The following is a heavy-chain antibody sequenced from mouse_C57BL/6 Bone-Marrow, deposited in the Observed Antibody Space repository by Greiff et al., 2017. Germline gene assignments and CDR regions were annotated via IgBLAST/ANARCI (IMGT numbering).Heavy chain of an antibody. CDR3: ARLLRPYFDY. J-gene: IGHJ2*01. CDR1: CYTFTSYW. CDR2: IHPNSGST. V-gene: IGHV1-64*01. D-gene: IGHD1-1*01. Sequence: QVQLKQPGAELVKPGASVKLSCKASCYTFTSYWMHWVKQRPGQGLEWIGMIHPNSGSTNYNENFKSKATLTVDKSSSTAYMQLSSLTSEDSAVYYCARLLRPYFDYWGQGTTLTVSS.